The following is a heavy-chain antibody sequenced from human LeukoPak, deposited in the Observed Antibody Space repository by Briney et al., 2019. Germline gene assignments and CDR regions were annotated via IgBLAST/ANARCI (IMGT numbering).Heavy chain of an antibody. CDR2: INPDTGGT. D-gene: IGHD6-19*01. Sequence: ASVKVSCKASGYXFTAYYMHWVRQAPGQGLEWMGWINPDTGGTNYAQKFQGRVTMTRDTSISTAYMELSRLRSDDTAVYYCARAGIAVAGPLGYWGQGTLVTVSS. CDR3: ARAGIAVAGPLGY. J-gene: IGHJ4*02. V-gene: IGHV1-2*02. CDR1: GYXFTAYY.